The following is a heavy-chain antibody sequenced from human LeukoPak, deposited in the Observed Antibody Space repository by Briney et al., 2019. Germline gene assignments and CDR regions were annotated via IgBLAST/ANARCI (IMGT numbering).Heavy chain of an antibody. CDR1: GYTFTSYG. V-gene: IGHV1-18*01. CDR2: ISAYNGNT. D-gene: IGHD3-3*01. CDR3: ARVSTIFGVATGMDV. Sequence: ASVKVSCKASGYTFTSYGIGWVRQAPGQGLEWMGWISAYNGNTNYAQKLQGRVTMTTDTSTSTAYMELRSLRSDDTAVYYCARVSTIFGVATGMDVWGKGTTVTVSS. J-gene: IGHJ6*04.